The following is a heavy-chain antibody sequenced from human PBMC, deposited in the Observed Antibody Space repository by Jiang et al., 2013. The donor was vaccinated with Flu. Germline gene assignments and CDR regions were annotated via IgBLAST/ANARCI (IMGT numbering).Heavy chain of an antibody. V-gene: IGHV1-3*04. CDR2: INTGKGNT. J-gene: IGHJ5*02. D-gene: IGHD6-19*01. CDR1: GYTFTSYT. Sequence: KPGASVKVSCKASGYTFTSYTIHWVRQAPGQRLEWMGWINTGKGNTKYSQKFQGRVTFTRDTSATTAYMELSGLISEDTAVYYCAKGGAVAGTRGNWFDPWGQGTLVTVSS. CDR3: AKGGAVAGTRGNWFDP.